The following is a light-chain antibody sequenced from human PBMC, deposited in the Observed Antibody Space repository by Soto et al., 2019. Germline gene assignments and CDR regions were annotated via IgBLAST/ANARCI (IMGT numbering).Light chain of an antibody. CDR3: QQYNDWIT. Sequence: ETVMTQSPATLSVSPGERVTLSCRASQSVASNLAWYQQKPGQAPRLLIYAASARAAGIPARFSGSRSETDFTLTISSLQSEDFAVYYCQQYNDWITFGQGTRLEIK. CDR1: QSVASN. J-gene: IGKJ5*01. V-gene: IGKV3-15*01. CDR2: AAS.